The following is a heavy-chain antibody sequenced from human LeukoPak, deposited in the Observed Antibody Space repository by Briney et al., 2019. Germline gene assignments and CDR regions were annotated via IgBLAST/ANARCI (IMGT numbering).Heavy chain of an antibody. J-gene: IGHJ6*02. Sequence: GGSLRLSCSASGFTFGDYAMTWVRQAPGKGLEWVGILRSKAYGGTSEFAASVKVSFTISRDDSKSIAHLHMNSVKAEDIAVYYGTTYATSTYYGMNVWGQGTTVTVS. D-gene: IGHD2-2*01. V-gene: IGHV3-49*04. CDR3: TTYATSTYYGMNV. CDR1: GFTFGDYA. CDR2: LRSKAYGGTS.